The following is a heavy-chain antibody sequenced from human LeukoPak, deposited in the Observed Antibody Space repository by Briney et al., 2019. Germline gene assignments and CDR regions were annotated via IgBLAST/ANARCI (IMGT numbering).Heavy chain of an antibody. Sequence: AASVKVSCKASGYTFTGYYMHWVRQAPGQGLEWMGWINPNSGGTNYAQKFQGRVTMTRDTSISTAYMELSRLRSDDTAVYYCARGITMVRRPYDYWGQGTLVTVSS. CDR3: ARGITMVRRPYDY. D-gene: IGHD3-10*01. CDR2: INPNSGGT. V-gene: IGHV1-2*02. CDR1: GYTFTGYY. J-gene: IGHJ4*02.